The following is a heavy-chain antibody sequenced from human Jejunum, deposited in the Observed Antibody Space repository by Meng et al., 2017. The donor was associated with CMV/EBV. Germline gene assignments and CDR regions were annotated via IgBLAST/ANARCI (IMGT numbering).Heavy chain of an antibody. CDR3: EGGDGY. J-gene: IGHJ4*02. CDR2: INEDGSLT. Sequence: LKIACGAFWFTFSSSWMSGVRQAPGKGPEWVANINEDGSLTHYVDSVKGRFTIYRDNTQNSLYLQMNSLRGDDTAVYYCEGGDGYWGQGTLVTVSS. CDR1: WFTFSSSW. V-gene: IGHV3-7*04.